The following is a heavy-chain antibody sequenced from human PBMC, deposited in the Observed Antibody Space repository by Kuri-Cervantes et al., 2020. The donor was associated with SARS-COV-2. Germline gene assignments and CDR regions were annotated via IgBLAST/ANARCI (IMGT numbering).Heavy chain of an antibody. Sequence: ASVKVSCKTSGYTFTDYYMHWVRQAPGQGPEWMGWINPDGGTNSAQKFQGRVTMTRDTSTSTVHMELRRLRFDDTAVYYCARNRRMSGYSFGFDLWGQGTLVTGYS. CDR1: GYTFTDYY. CDR2: INPDGGT. J-gene: IGHJ4*02. D-gene: IGHD5-18*01. CDR3: ARNRRMSGYSFGFDL. V-gene: IGHV1-2*02.